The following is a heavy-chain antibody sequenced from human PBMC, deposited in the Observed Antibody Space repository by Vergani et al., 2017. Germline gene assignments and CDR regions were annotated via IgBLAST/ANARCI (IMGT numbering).Heavy chain of an antibody. J-gene: IGHJ5*02. V-gene: IGHV4-38-2*01. CDR2: IYHSGST. Sequence: QVQLQESGPGLVKPSETLSLTCAVSGYSISSGYYWGWLRQPPGKGLEWIGSIYHSGSTYYNPSLKSRVTISVDTSKNQFSLKLSSVTAADTAVYYCARQSSIAAAGTSFDPWGQGTLVTVSS. D-gene: IGHD6-13*01. CDR3: ARQSSIAAAGTSFDP. CDR1: GYSISSGYY.